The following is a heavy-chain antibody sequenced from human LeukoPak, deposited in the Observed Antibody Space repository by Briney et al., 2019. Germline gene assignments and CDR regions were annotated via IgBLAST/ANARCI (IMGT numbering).Heavy chain of an antibody. J-gene: IGHJ4*02. CDR2: IYYSGST. Sequence: SETLSLTCTVSGGSISSYYWSWIRQPPGKGLEWIGYIYYSGSTNYNPSLKSRVTISVDTSKNQFSLQLNSVTPEDTAVYYCASSRGEFVSFFDYWGQGTLVTVSS. D-gene: IGHD3-10*01. CDR3: ASSRGEFVSFFDY. V-gene: IGHV4-59*12. CDR1: GGSISSYY.